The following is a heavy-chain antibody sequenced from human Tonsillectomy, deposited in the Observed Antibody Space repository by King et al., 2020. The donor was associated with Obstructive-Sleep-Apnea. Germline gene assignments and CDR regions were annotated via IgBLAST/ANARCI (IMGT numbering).Heavy chain of an antibody. CDR3: AGHNSQLVNLN. CDR2: ITASSSYI. D-gene: IGHD1-1*01. CDR1: GFSFSSYN. J-gene: IGHJ4*02. V-gene: IGHV3-21*01. Sequence: EVQLVESGGGLVKPGGSLRLSCAPSGFSFSSYNMIWVRQAPGKGLEWVSSITASSSYIYYADSVKGRFTVSRDNAKYSLDLQMNSLRADDTAVYYCAGHNSQLVNLNWGQGTLVAVSP.